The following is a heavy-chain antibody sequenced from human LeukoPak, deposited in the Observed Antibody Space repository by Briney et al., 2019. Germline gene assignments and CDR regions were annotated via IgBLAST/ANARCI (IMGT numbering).Heavy chain of an antibody. Sequence: SETLSLTCTVSGGSISSGGYYWSWIRQPPGKGLEWIGEINHSGSTNYNPSLKSRVTISVDTSKNQFSLELSFVTAADTAVYYCARDVNYYDSSGYPLPWGQGALVTVSS. D-gene: IGHD3-22*01. CDR1: GGSISSGGYY. CDR2: INHSGST. J-gene: IGHJ5*02. V-gene: IGHV4-39*07. CDR3: ARDVNYYDSSGYPLP.